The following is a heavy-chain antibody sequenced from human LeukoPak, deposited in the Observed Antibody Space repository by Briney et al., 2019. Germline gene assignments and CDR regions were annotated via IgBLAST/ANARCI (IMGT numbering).Heavy chain of an antibody. CDR2: ISNSGGST. D-gene: IGHD3-9*01. V-gene: IGHV3-23*01. J-gene: IGHJ4*02. CDR3: AKGGILTGYY. CDR1: GITFSNYA. Sequence: GGSLRLSCVASGITFSNYAVSWVRQAPGKGLEWVSAISNSGGSTYYADSVKGRFTISRDNSKNTLYLQMNSLRAEDTAVYYCAKGGILTGYYWGQGTLVTVSS.